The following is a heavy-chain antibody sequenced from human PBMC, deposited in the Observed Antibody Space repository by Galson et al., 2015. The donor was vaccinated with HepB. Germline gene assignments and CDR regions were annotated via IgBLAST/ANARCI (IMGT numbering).Heavy chain of an antibody. CDR3: ARSARPYYYYYYYMDV. CDR1: GFTFSSYT. CDR2: ITNDGSNK. J-gene: IGHJ6*03. D-gene: IGHD6-6*01. Sequence: SLRLSCAASGFTFSSYTMHWVRQAPGKGLEWVAVITNDGSNKYYADSVKGRFTISIDTSKNTLYLQLNSLRAEDTAVYYFARSARPYYYYYYYMDVWGKGTTVTVSS. V-gene: IGHV3-30-3*01.